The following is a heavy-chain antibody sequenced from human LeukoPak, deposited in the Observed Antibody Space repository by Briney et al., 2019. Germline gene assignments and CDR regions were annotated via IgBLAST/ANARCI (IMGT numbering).Heavy chain of an antibody. CDR3: VTGIDRSKSGY. Sequence: TSETLSLTCVMYGGSFSVSHWSWVRQPPGEGLEWIGEISPGEGTNYNPSLKSRVTVSLDTSKSQFSLTLNSVTAADAAVYYCVTGIDRSKSGYWGQGTLVTVSS. J-gene: IGHJ4*02. CDR2: ISPGEGT. CDR1: GGSFSVSH. D-gene: IGHD2-2*01. V-gene: IGHV4-34*01.